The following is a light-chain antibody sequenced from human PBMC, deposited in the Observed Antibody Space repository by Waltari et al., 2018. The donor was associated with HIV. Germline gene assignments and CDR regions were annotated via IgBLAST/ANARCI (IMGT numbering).Light chain of an antibody. CDR3: LQHNTYPLT. J-gene: IGKJ4*01. V-gene: IGKV1-17*01. CDR2: AAS. Sequence: DIQMSQSPSSLSASVGDRVLITCRASQDVRNALDWYQQKPGKAPKRLIYAASSLQGGVPSRFSGSGSGTDFTLTISSLQPEDFATYFCLQHNTYPLTFGGGTKVDIK. CDR1: QDVRNA.